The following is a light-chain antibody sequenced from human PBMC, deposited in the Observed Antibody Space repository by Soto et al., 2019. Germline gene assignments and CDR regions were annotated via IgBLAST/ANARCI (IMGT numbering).Light chain of an antibody. CDR1: SGINVGTYR. CDR3: MIWHSTAYV. J-gene: IGLJ1*01. CDR2: YNSDSDK. V-gene: IGLV5-45*01. Sequence: QPVLTQPASLSASPGASASLTCTLRSGINVGTYRIYWYQQKPGSPPQYLLRYNSDSDKQQGSGVPSRFSGSKGASANAGILLISGLQSEDEADYYCMIWHSTAYVFGSGTKVTVL.